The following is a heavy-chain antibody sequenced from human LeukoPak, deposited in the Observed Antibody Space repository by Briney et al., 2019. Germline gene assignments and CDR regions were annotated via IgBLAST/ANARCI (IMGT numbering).Heavy chain of an antibody. CDR1: GFTVSSNY. CDR2: IYSGGST. Sequence: GGSLRRSGAGSGFTVSSNYMSWVRQAPGKGLEWVSVIYSGGSTYYADSVKGRFTISRDNSKNTLYLQMNSMRAEDTAVYYCARDRLIWFGERGQETLVTVSS. J-gene: IGHJ4*02. CDR3: ARDRLIWFGE. V-gene: IGHV3-66*01. D-gene: IGHD3-10*01.